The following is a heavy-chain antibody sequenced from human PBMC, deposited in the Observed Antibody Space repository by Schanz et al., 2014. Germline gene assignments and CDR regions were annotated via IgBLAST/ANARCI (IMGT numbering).Heavy chain of an antibody. CDR3: ARDLAVDAGYVVHDYYCGMDV. CDR2: IISILGIP. Sequence: QVQLVQSGAEVKKPGSSMKVSCKASGGTFSSYTISWVRQAPGQGLEWMGRIISILGIPNYAQKIQGRVTITRDTSASTGDMELTSLRSEDTAVYFCARDLAVDAGYVVHDYYCGMDVWGQGTTVTVSS. V-gene: IGHV1-69*08. D-gene: IGHD5-12*01. J-gene: IGHJ6*02. CDR1: GGTFSSYT.